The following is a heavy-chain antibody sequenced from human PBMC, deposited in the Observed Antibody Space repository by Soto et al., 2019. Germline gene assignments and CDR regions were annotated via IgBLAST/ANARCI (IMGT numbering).Heavy chain of an antibody. Sequence: EVQLVESGGGLVQPGGSLRLSCAASGFTFSSYSMNWVRQAPGKGLEWVSYISSSSSTIYYADSVKGRFTISRDNAKNSLYLQMNSLRAEDTAVYYCARATYYDFWSGYPTDYYYYYMDVWGKGTTVTVSS. V-gene: IGHV3-48*01. D-gene: IGHD3-3*01. CDR2: ISSSSSTI. CDR3: ARATYYDFWSGYPTDYYYYYMDV. J-gene: IGHJ6*03. CDR1: GFTFSSYS.